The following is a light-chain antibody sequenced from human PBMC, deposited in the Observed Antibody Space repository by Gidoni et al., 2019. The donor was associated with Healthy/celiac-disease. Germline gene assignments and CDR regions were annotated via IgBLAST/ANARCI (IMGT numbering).Light chain of an antibody. Sequence: EIVMTQSPATLSVSPRERATLSCRASQSVSSNLAWYQQKPGQAPRLLIYGASTRATGIPARFSGSGSGTEFTLTISSLQSEDFAVYYCQQYNNWPPFXVXPGTKVDIK. J-gene: IGKJ3*01. CDR3: QQYNNWPPFX. CDR1: QSVSSN. CDR2: GAS. V-gene: IGKV3-15*01.